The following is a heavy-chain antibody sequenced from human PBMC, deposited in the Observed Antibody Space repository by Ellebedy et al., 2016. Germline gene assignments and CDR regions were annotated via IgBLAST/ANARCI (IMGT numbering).Heavy chain of an antibody. V-gene: IGHV3-7*04. Sequence: GESLKISXAASGFTFNTYWMNWIRQTPGKGLEWVANINPDGTVKTYVDSVKGRFTISRDNAENSLYLQMNSLRAEDTAVYYCARVTGSVDYGDYWGQGTLVTVSS. CDR1: GFTFNTYW. J-gene: IGHJ4*02. D-gene: IGHD4-17*01. CDR3: ARVTGSVDYGDY. CDR2: INPDGTVK.